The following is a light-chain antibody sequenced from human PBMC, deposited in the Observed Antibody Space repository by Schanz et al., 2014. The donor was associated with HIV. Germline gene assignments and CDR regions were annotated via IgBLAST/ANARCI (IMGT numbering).Light chain of an antibody. J-gene: IGKJ1*01. V-gene: IGKV3-20*01. CDR2: GAS. CDR1: QSVSDN. CDR3: QQYGSSPL. Sequence: EIVMTQSPATLSVSPGEKATLSCRASQSVSDNLAWYQQKPGLAPRLLIYGASTRATDIPDRFAGSGSGTDFTLTISRLEPEDFAVYYCQQYGSSPLFGQGTKVEIK.